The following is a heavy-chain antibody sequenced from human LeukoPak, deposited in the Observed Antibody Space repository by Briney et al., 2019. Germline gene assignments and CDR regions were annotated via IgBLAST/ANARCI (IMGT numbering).Heavy chain of an antibody. D-gene: IGHD3-10*01. CDR1: GGSISSYY. J-gene: IGHJ4*02. V-gene: IGHV4-59*01. Sequence: SETLSLTCTVSGGSISSYYWSWIRQPPGKGLEWIGYIYYSGSTNYNPSLKSRVTISVDTSKNQFSLKLSSVTAEDTAVYYCARERGGSGSYYNVRPLHEFDYWGQGTLVTVSS. CDR3: ARERGGSGSYYNVRPLHEFDY. CDR2: IYYSGST.